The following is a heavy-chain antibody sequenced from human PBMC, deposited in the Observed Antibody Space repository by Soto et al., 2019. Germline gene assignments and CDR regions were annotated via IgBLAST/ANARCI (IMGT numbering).Heavy chain of an antibody. CDR1: GFTFSSYW. D-gene: IGHD3-16*01. CDR3: ARGCVMITCYFDY. J-gene: IGHJ4*02. Sequence: GGSLRLSCAASGFTFSSYWMSWVRQAPGKGLEWVANIKQDGSEKYYVDSVKGRFTISRDNAKNSLYLQMNSLRAEDTAVYYCARGCVMITCYFDYWGQGTLVTVSS. CDR2: IKQDGSEK. V-gene: IGHV3-7*01.